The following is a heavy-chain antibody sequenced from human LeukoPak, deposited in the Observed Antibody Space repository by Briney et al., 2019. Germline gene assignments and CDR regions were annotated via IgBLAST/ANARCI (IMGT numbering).Heavy chain of an antibody. J-gene: IGHJ3*02. Sequence: SETLSLTCTVSGVSISSYYWSWLRQPPGKGLEWIGHISDSGDTNYNPSLKSRVTISVDTSKKQFSLKLSSVTTADTAVYYCARDSYYDTSGYFNDTFDMWGQGTPVTVSS. CDR1: GVSISSYY. D-gene: IGHD3-22*01. V-gene: IGHV4-59*01. CDR2: ISDSGDT. CDR3: ARDSYYDTSGYFNDTFDM.